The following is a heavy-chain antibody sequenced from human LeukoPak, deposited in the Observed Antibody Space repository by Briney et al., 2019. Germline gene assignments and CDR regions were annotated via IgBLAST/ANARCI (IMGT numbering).Heavy chain of an antibody. CDR2: ISAYNGNT. J-gene: IGHJ5*02. CDR3: ARDYCSSTSCSGANWFDP. Sequence: GASVTVSCKASGGTFSSYAISWVRQAPGQGLEWMGWISAYNGNTNYAQKLQGRVTMTTDTSTSTAYMELRSLRSDDTAVYYCARDYCSSTSCSGANWFDPWGQGTLVTVSS. V-gene: IGHV1-18*01. D-gene: IGHD2-2*01. CDR1: GGTFSSYA.